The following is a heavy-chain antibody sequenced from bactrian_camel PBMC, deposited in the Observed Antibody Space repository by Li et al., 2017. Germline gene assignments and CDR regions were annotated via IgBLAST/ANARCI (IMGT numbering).Heavy chain of an antibody. V-gene: IGHV3S53*01. J-gene: IGHJ4*01. D-gene: IGHD3*01. Sequence: HVQLVESGGGSVQPGGSLRLSCGASGHTYSSNCMGWFRQGPGDRREGLASMSASSVKYADSLAGRLYIYKHLGNRTLNLQIDSLQPEDTAMYYCGADPFAGANCDTNLDFPYQGQGTQVTVS. CDR1: GHTYSSNC. CDR2: MSASSV.